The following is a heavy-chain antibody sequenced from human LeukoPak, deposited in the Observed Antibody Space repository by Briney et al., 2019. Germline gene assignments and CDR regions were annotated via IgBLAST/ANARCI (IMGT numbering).Heavy chain of an antibody. CDR1: GYTFTSYY. Sequence: ASVKVSCKASGYTFTSYYLHWVRQPPGLGLEWMGIINSTGGHTTYAQKFQGRVPVTLDTSTSTVYRDLSSLRSEDTAVYYCARGPIPSAHSGYGGAFDMWGQGTMVTVSS. D-gene: IGHD5-12*01. V-gene: IGHV1-46*03. J-gene: IGHJ3*02. CDR2: INSTGGHT. CDR3: ARGPIPSAHSGYGGAFDM.